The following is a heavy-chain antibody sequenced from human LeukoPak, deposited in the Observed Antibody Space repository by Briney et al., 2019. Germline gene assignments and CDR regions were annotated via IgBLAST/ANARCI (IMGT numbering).Heavy chain of an antibody. CDR3: AREFEVPAAAPDYYYYYYIDV. CDR2: ISSSSGTI. CDR1: GFTFSVYS. J-gene: IGHJ6*03. D-gene: IGHD2-2*01. V-gene: IGHV3-48*04. Sequence: PGGSLRLSCAASGFTFSVYSMNWVRQAPGEGLEWVSYISSSSGTIYYADSVKGRVTISRDNVENSLHLQMNSLRVEDTAVYYCAREFEVPAAAPDYYYYYYIDVWGKGTTVTVSS.